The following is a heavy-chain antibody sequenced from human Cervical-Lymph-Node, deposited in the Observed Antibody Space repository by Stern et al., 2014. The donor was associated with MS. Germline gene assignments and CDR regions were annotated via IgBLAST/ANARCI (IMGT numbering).Heavy chain of an antibody. Sequence: VQLVESGGGVVEPGRSLTLSCAASGFSFNSYGMHWVRQAPGKGLEWVAVVWYDGSRIYYTDAVKGRFTISRDNSKSTLYLQMNGLTAEDTAVYYCARRGENGSWLDRWGQGALVTVSS. J-gene: IGHJ5*02. CDR3: ARRGENGSWLDR. CDR1: GFSFNSYG. D-gene: IGHD3-10*01. CDR2: VWYDGSRI. V-gene: IGHV3-33*01.